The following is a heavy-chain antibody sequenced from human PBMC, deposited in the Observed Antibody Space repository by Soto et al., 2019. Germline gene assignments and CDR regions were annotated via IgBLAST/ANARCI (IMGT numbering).Heavy chain of an antibody. D-gene: IGHD5-12*01. J-gene: IGHJ6*02. CDR2: IYYSGST. Sequence: SETLSLTCTVSGGSISSYYWSWIRQPPGKGLERIGYIYYSGSTNYNPSLKSRVTISVDTSKNQFSLKLSSVTAADTAVYYCARGGSGYVHGMDVWGQGTTVTVSS. V-gene: IGHV4-59*01. CDR3: ARGGSGYVHGMDV. CDR1: GGSISSYY.